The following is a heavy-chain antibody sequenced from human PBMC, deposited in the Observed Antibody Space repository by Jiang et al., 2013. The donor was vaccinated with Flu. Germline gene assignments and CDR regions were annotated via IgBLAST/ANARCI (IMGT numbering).Heavy chain of an antibody. CDR1: GFTFSNYA. J-gene: IGHJ4*02. D-gene: IGHD6-19*01. CDR3: ARGGLGSSDWYFDY. CDR2: TSYDGSSK. V-gene: IGHV3-30*09. Sequence: VESGGGVVQPGRSLRLSCAASGFTFSNYAMHWVRQAPGKGLEWVAVTSYDGSSKYHADSVKGRFAISRDNSKNTLYLQMNSLRAEDTAVYYCARGGLGSSDWYFDYWGQGTLVTVSS.